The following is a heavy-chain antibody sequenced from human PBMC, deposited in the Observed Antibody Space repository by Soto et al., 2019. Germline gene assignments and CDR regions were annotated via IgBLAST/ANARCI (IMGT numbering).Heavy chain of an antibody. CDR2: IAGSVGST. Sequence: EVHLLEAGGGLVQPGGSLRLSCAASGFIFSDHGMSWVRQAPGKGPEWVSAIAGSVGSTYYADSVKSRFTISRDNSKNMLYLQMDRLRDEETAVYYCAKDRTIASRNFDDWGQGGMVTVSS. J-gene: IGHJ4*02. V-gene: IGHV3-23*01. CDR3: AKDRTIASRNFDD. CDR1: GFIFSDHG. D-gene: IGHD6-13*01.